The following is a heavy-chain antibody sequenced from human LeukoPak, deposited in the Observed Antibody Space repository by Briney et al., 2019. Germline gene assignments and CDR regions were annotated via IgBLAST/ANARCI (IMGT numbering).Heavy chain of an antibody. CDR3: ARDGGPGYSSSWYLY. V-gene: IGHV3-48*03. CDR1: GFTFSGYE. D-gene: IGHD6-13*01. J-gene: IGHJ4*02. CDR2: ISSSSSTI. Sequence: GGSLRLSCAAPGFTFSGYEMNWVREAPGKGLEWVSYISSSSSTIYYADSVKGRFTISRDNAKNSLYLQMNSLRAVDTAVYYCARDGGPGYSSSWYLYWGQGTLVTVSS.